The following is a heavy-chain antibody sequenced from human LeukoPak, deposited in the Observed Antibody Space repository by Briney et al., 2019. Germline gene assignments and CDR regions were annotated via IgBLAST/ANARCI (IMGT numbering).Heavy chain of an antibody. Sequence: ASVRVSCKASGYTFTAFLLHWVRQAPGRGLEWIGWNNPNVGGANYEQKFQGRVTMTRDTSISTAYLELRGLTSDDTAIYYCVRAGNGWFTLDHWGQGTRVSVSS. CDR2: NNPNVGGA. V-gene: IGHV1-2*02. J-gene: IGHJ4*02. CDR3: VRAGNGWFTLDH. CDR1: GYTFTAFL. D-gene: IGHD6-19*01.